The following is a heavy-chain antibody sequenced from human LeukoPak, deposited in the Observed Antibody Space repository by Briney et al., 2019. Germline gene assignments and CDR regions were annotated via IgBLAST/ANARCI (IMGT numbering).Heavy chain of an antibody. CDR1: GYTFNNYA. CDR2: ISTYNGNT. Sequence: ASVKVSCKASGYTFNNYAISWVRQAPGQGLEWMGWISTYNGNTNYAQNLQGRVTMTTDTSTSTAYMELRSLRSDDTAVYYCARGATMVRGVSWMGSFDPWGQGTLVTVSS. CDR3: ARGATMVRGVSWMGSFDP. J-gene: IGHJ5*02. V-gene: IGHV1-18*01. D-gene: IGHD3-10*01.